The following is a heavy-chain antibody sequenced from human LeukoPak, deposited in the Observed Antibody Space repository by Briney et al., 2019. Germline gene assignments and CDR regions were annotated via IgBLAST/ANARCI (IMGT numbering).Heavy chain of an antibody. CDR3: AREKYVAGEFFQH. CDR1: GFTFSDYW. Sequence: GGSLRLSCAASGFTFSDYWMSWVRQAPGKGLEWVANIKEDGSEISYVHSVKGRFTISRDNARNSLYLQMDSLRDEDTAVYSCAREKYVAGEFFQHWGQGTLVTVSS. D-gene: IGHD6-13*01. J-gene: IGHJ1*01. CDR2: IKEDGSEI. V-gene: IGHV3-7*01.